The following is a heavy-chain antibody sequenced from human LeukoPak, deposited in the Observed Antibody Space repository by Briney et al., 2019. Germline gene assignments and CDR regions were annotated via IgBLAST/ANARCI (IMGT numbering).Heavy chain of an antibody. CDR3: ARDSSSWHGLAYYFDY. J-gene: IGHJ4*02. Sequence: PSETLSLTCTVSGGSISSYYWSWIRQPAGKGLEWIGRIYTSGSTNYNPSLKSRVTMSVDTSKNQFSLKLSSVTAADTAVYYCARDSSSWHGLAYYFDYWGQGTLVTVSS. D-gene: IGHD6-13*01. CDR2: IYTSGST. V-gene: IGHV4-4*07. CDR1: GGSISSYY.